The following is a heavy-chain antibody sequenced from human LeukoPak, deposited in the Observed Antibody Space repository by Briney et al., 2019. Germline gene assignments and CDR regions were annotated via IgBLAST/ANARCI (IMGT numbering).Heavy chain of an antibody. CDR1: GFTFDDYA. CDR2: ISRNSGSI. Sequence: GGSLRLXCAASGFTFDDYAMHWVRQAPGKGLEWVSGISRNSGSIGYADSVKGRFTISRDNAKNSLYLQMNSLRAEDMALYYCAKDIDRGLVGAFDIWGQGTMVTVSS. J-gene: IGHJ3*02. CDR3: AKDIDRGLVGAFDI. D-gene: IGHD2-8*02. V-gene: IGHV3-9*03.